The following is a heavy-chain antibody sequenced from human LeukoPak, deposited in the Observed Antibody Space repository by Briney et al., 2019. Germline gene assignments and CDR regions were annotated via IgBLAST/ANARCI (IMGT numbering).Heavy chain of an antibody. Sequence: ASVKVSCKASGYTFTSYGISWVRQAPGQGLEWMGWISAYNGNTNYAQNVQGRVTMTTDTSTSTAYMEVMSLRSDDTAVYYCARGRLNYDILTGYSSYYFDYWSQGTLVTVSS. CDR3: ARGRLNYDILTGYSSYYFDY. J-gene: IGHJ4*02. CDR1: GYTFTSYG. CDR2: ISAYNGNT. V-gene: IGHV1-18*01. D-gene: IGHD3-9*01.